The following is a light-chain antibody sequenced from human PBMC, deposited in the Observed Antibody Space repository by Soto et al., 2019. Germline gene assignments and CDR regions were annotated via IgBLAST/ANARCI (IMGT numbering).Light chain of an antibody. J-gene: IGKJ2*01. CDR2: DAD. Sequence: DIQLTQSPPSLSASEGDRVTITCQASHNIKNYLNWYQQKPGKDPKLLIYDADNLQTGVPSRFSGSGAGTEFTFTIGSLQPEDVATYFCQQFDVLPPYTFGQGTKVEIK. CDR3: QQFDVLPPYT. CDR1: HNIKNY. V-gene: IGKV1-33*01.